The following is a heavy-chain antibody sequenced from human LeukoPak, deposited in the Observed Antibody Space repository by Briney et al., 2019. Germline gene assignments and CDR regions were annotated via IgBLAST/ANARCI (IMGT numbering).Heavy chain of an antibody. D-gene: IGHD3-10*01. CDR1: GFTFDDYA. CDR3: AKDSVGVRGAAFDY. V-gene: IGHV3-9*01. J-gene: IGHJ4*02. CDR2: ISWNSGSI. Sequence: GGSLRLSCAASGFTFDDYAMHWVRQAPGKGLEWVSGISWNSGSIGYADSVKGRFTISRDNAKNSLYLQMNSLRAEDTALYYCAKDSVGVRGAAFDYWGQGTLVTVSS.